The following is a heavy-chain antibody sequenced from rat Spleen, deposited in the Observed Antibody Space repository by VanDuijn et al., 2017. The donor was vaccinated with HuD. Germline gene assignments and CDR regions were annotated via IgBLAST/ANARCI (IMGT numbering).Heavy chain of an antibody. V-gene: IGHV5-22*01. CDR1: GFTFSNYY. CDR2: ISYAGRST. J-gene: IGHJ4*01. Sequence: EVQLVESGGDLVQPGRSLKLSCAASGFTFSNYYMAWVRLAPTRGQEWVESISYAGRSTYYGDSVKGRFTISRDNAKSTLYLQMNSLRSEDSAPYSFARPDSSLYVMDAWGQGASVTVSS. CDR3: ARPDSSLYVMDA. D-gene: IGHD1-2*01.